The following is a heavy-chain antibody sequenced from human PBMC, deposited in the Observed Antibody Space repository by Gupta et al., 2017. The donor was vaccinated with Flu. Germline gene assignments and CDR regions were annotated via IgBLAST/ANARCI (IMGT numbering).Heavy chain of an antibody. J-gene: IGHJ6*02. CDR3: ARAVYWNRRLYYGMDV. Sequence: QVQLVQSGVEVKKPGASVKVSCKASGYTFSSYDINWVRQATGQGLEWMGWMDPNSGNTGYAQKFQGRVTMTRNTSIRTAYMELSSLRSEDTAVYYCARAVYWNRRLYYGMDVWGQGTTVTVSS. V-gene: IGHV1-8*01. D-gene: IGHD1-1*01. CDR1: GYTFSSYD. CDR2: MDPNSGNT.